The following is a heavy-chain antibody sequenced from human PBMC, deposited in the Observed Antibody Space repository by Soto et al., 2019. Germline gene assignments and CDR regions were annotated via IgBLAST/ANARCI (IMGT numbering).Heavy chain of an antibody. CDR1: GGSFSGYY. CDR2: INHSGST. CDR3: ARGQWRGYYYYYGMDV. Sequence: ASETLSLTCAVYGGSFSGYYWSWIRQPPGKGLEWIGEINHSGSTNYNPSLKSRVTITVDTSKKQFSLKLSSVTAADTAVYYCARGQWRGYYYYYGMDVWSQGTTVTVSS. D-gene: IGHD6-19*01. V-gene: IGHV4-34*01. J-gene: IGHJ6*02.